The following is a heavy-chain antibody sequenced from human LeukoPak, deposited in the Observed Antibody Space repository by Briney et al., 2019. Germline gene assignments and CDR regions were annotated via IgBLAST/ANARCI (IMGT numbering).Heavy chain of an antibody. D-gene: IGHD6-13*01. CDR1: GFTFSSYS. Sequence: GGSLRLSCAASGFTFSSYSMNWVRQAPGKGLEWVSYISSSSSTIYYADSVKGRLIISRDNAKNSLYLQMNSLRAADTAVYYCARRLNGYSSSWPIAPFDYWGQGTLVTVSS. CDR2: ISSSSSTI. CDR3: ARRLNGYSSSWPIAPFDY. J-gene: IGHJ4*02. V-gene: IGHV3-48*01.